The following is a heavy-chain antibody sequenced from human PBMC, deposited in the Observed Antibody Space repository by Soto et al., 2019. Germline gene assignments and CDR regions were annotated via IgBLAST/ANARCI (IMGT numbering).Heavy chain of an antibody. V-gene: IGHV4-34*01. Sequence: QVQLQQWGAGLLKPSETLSLTCDVHGGSFRGYYWSWIRMPPRKRLERIGEINHSGSTNYNPSLKSRVTISVDTSKSQFSLKLSSVTAADTAVYYCARGISIRGVIGYLDLWGRGTLVTVSS. CDR1: GGSFRGYY. J-gene: IGHJ2*01. CDR2: INHSGST. CDR3: ARGISIRGVIGYLDL. D-gene: IGHD3-10*01.